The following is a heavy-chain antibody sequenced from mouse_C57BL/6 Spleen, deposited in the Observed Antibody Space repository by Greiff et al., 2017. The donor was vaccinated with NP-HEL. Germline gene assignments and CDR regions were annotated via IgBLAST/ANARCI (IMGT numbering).Heavy chain of an antibody. CDR1: GFTFSSYA. CDR2: ISDGGSYT. Sequence: EVKLVESGGGLVKPGGSLKLSCAASGFTFSSYAMSWVRQTPEKRLEWVATISDGGSYTYYPDNVKGRFTISRDNAKNNLYLQMSHLKSEDTAMYYCARTSRYFDYWGQGTTLTVSS. J-gene: IGHJ2*01. CDR3: ARTSRYFDY. V-gene: IGHV5-4*03.